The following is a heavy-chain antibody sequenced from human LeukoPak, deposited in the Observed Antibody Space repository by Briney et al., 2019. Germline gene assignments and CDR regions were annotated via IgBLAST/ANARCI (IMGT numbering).Heavy chain of an antibody. D-gene: IGHD6-19*01. CDR3: ARRPPTYSSGWYPTWFDP. J-gene: IGHJ5*02. CDR1: GGSISSSNW. Sequence: ASETLSLTCAVSGGSISSSNWWSWVRQPPGKGLEWIGEIYHSGSTNYNPSLKSRVTISVDTSKNQFSLKLSSVTAADTAVYYCARRPPTYSSGWYPTWFDPWGQGTLVTVSS. V-gene: IGHV4-4*02. CDR2: IYHSGST.